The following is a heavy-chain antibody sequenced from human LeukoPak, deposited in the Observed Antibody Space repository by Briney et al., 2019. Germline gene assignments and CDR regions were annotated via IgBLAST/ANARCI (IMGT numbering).Heavy chain of an antibody. CDR1: GGSISSSSYY. V-gene: IGHV4-39*01. J-gene: IGHJ6*03. Sequence: SETLSLTCTVSGGSISSSSYYWGWIRQPPGKGLEWIGSIYYSGSTYYNPSLKSRVTISVDTSKNQFSLKLSSVTAADTAVYYCARLRAGSGYSDYYYYYMDVWGKGTTVTVSS. D-gene: IGHD3-3*01. CDR3: ARLRAGSGYSDYYYYYMDV. CDR2: IYYSGST.